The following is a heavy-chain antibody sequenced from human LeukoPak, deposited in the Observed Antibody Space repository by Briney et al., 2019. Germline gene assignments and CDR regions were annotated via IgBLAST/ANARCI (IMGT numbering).Heavy chain of an antibody. CDR1: GFTFSSYE. D-gene: IGHD2-2*01. CDR2: ISSSGSTI. V-gene: IGHV3-48*03. Sequence: PGGSLRLSCAASGFTFSSYEMNWVRQAPGKGLEWVSYISSSGSTIYYADSVKGRFTISRDNAKNSLHLQMNSLRAEDTAIYYCATTPSGGLSPWGQGTLVTVSS. CDR3: ATTPSGGLSP. J-gene: IGHJ5*02.